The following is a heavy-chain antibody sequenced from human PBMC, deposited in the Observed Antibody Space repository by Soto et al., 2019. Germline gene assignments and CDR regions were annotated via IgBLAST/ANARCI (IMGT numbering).Heavy chain of an antibody. CDR1: GDSISSLY. CDR3: AKSLWDTSGWKTDY. D-gene: IGHD6-19*01. CDR2: IYYSGSI. V-gene: IGHV4-59*01. J-gene: IGHJ4*02. Sequence: SETLSLTCTVSGDSISSLYWSWIRQPPGKGLEWIGYIYYSGSINYNPSLKSRVTISVDPSKNQFSLRLSSVTATDTAVYYCAKSLWDTSGWKTDYWGQGTLVTVSS.